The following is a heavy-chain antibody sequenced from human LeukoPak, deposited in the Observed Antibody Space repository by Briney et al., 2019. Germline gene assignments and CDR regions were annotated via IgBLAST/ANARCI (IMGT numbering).Heavy chain of an antibody. Sequence: GGSLRLFCAASGFTFSSYIMNWVRQAPGKGLEWVSSISSSSSYIYYADSVKGRFTISRDNAKNSLYLQMNSLRAEDTAVYYCARDNRKQWLLSRPYFDYWGQGNLVTVSS. CDR2: ISSSSSYI. CDR1: GFTFSSYI. CDR3: ARDNRKQWLLSRPYFDY. D-gene: IGHD6-19*01. J-gene: IGHJ4*02. V-gene: IGHV3-21*01.